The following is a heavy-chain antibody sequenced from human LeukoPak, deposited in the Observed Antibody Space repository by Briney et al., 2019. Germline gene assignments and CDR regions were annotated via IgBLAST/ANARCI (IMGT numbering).Heavy chain of an antibody. D-gene: IGHD3-22*01. V-gene: IGHV4-61*05. Sequence: SETLSLTCTVSGGSISSSSYYWGWIRQPPGKGLEWIGYIYYTGSTNYNPSLKSRVTISVDTSKNQFSLKLSSVAAADTAVYYCARGHALNLLLKSYYFDYWGQGTLVTVSS. CDR3: ARGHALNLLLKSYYFDY. CDR2: IYYTGST. J-gene: IGHJ4*02. CDR1: GGSISSSSYY.